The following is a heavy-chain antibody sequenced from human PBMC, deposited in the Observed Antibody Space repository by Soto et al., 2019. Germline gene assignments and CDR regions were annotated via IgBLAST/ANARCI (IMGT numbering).Heavy chain of an antibody. D-gene: IGHD3-16*01. CDR2: IDYSGRT. CDR1: GYLISSGYY. J-gene: IGHJ4*02. CDR3: ARDLCYGYGSYRVEH. V-gene: IGHV4-38-2*02. Sequence: SGPLWLTCSVSGYLISSGYYWGWIRQTPGKGLEWLGSIDYSGRTYYNPSLKSRVSTSVDLSKNQFSLNLRSVTAADTAVYFCARDLCYGYGSYRVEHSGPAPLVTVSS.